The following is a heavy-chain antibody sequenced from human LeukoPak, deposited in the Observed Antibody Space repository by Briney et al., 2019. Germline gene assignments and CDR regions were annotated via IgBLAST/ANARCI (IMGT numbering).Heavy chain of an antibody. J-gene: IGHJ4*02. Sequence: GGSLRLSCAASGFTFSSYSMNWVRQAPGKGLEWVSSISTSSSYIYYADSLKGRFTISRDNAKNSLYLQMSSLRAEDTAVYYCAREKGIDCWGQGTLVTVSS. CDR2: ISTSSSYI. CDR3: AREKGIDC. D-gene: IGHD2-15*01. V-gene: IGHV3-21*01. CDR1: GFTFSSYS.